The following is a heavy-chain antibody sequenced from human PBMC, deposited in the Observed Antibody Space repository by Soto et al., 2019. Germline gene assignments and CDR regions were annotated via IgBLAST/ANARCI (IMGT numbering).Heavy chain of an antibody. V-gene: IGHV1-18*04. CDR1: GYSFSDFG. CDR3: ARSDYYEGSGTFEN. J-gene: IGHJ4*02. CDR2: ISGKNGNT. Sequence: QVHLVQSGGELKKPGASVKVSCKASGYSFSDFGITWVRQAPGQGLEWMGWISGKNGNTNYAQKVQGSVTLTADTSTSTAYMAMRALTSDDTGIYYCARSDYYEGSGTFENWGQGTPVTVSS. D-gene: IGHD4-17*01.